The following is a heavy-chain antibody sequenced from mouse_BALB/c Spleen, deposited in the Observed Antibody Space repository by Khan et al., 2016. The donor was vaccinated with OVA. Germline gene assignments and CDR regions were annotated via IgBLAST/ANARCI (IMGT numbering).Heavy chain of an antibody. CDR2: IYPGSDST. J-gene: IGHJ3*01. CDR3: ARAGWDVFAY. V-gene: IGHV1-77*01. Sequence: QVQLQQSGPELVKPGASVKMSCKASGYTFTDYVMNWVKQRNGQGLEWIGQIYPGSDSTYYNEKFKGKATLTADRSSRTAYMQLSNLTSEGSEVYFCARAGWDVFAYWGQGTLVTVSA. D-gene: IGHD4-1*01. CDR1: GYTFTDYV.